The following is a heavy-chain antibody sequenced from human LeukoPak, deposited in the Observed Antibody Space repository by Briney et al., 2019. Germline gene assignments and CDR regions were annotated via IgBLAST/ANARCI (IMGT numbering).Heavy chain of an antibody. CDR1: GFTFSLYS. Sequence: PGGSLRLSCAASGFTFSLYSMNWVRQAPGKGLEWVSYISSSSTTISYADSVKGRFTISRDNAKKSLYLQMNSLRAEDTAVYYCARDPGLSGYYFAFWGQGTLVTVSS. CDR2: ISSSSTTI. D-gene: IGHD3-22*01. J-gene: IGHJ4*02. V-gene: IGHV3-48*01. CDR3: ARDPGLSGYYFAF.